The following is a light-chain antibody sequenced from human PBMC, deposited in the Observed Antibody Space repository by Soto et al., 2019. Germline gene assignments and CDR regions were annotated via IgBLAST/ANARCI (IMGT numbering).Light chain of an antibody. CDR3: QQYGSSPLP. CDR2: GAS. CDR1: QSVRSSY. V-gene: IGKV3-20*01. Sequence: DIVLTPSPETLYLSPGERVTLSSRASQSVRSSYLAWYQQRPGPAPSLLIYGASSRATGIPDRFSGSGSGTDFTLTISRLEPEDLAVYYCQQYGSSPLPFGGGTKVDIK. J-gene: IGKJ4*01.